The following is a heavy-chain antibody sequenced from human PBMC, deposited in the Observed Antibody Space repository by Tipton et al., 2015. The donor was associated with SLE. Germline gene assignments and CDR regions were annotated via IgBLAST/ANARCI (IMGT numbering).Heavy chain of an antibody. CDR2: IYHSGTT. D-gene: IGHD3-3*01. CDR1: GYSFASYW. Sequence: VQLVQSGAEVKKPGESLKISCKGSGYSFASYWIGWVRQMPGKGLEWMGEIYHSGTTNYNPSLKSRVTISVDKSKNQFSLNVSSVTAADTAVYYCARSDSGVADHWGQGNLVTVSS. J-gene: IGHJ4*02. CDR3: ARSDSGVADH. V-gene: IGHV5-51*03.